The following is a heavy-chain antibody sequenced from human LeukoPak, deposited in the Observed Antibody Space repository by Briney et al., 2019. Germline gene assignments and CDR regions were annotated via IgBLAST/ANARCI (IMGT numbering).Heavy chain of an antibody. Sequence: GGSLRLSCAASGFTFSSYAMHWVRQAPGKGLEYVSAISSNGGSTYYANSVKSRFTISRDNSRNTLYLQMGSLRTEDMAVYYCARSFSGMDYWGQGTLVTVSS. CDR3: ARSFSGMDY. J-gene: IGHJ4*02. CDR1: GFTFSSYA. CDR2: ISSNGGST. D-gene: IGHD3-10*01. V-gene: IGHV3-64*01.